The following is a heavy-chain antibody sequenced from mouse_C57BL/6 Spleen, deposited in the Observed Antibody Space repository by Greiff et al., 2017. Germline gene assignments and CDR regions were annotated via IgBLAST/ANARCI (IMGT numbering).Heavy chain of an antibody. Sequence: QVQLQQSGAELVRPGASVKLSCKASGYTFTDYYINWVKQRPGQGLEWIARIYPGSGNNYYNEKFKGKGTLTEEKSSSTAYMQLSSLTSEDSAVYFCARGGLRDYFDDWGQGTTLTVSS. CDR2: IYPGSGNN. J-gene: IGHJ2*01. CDR1: GYTFTDYY. CDR3: ARGGLRDYFDD. V-gene: IGHV1-76*01. D-gene: IGHD1-1*01.